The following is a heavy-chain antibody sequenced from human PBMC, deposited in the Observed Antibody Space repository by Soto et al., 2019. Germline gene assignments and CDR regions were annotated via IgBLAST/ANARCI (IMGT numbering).Heavy chain of an antibody. Sequence: ETLSLTCAVYGGSFSGYYWSWIRQPPGKGLEWIGEINHSGSTNYNPSLKSRVTISVDTSKNQFSLKLSSVTAADTAVYYCASMGTDCSGGSCYQNAEYFHHWGQGTLVTVSS. CDR1: GGSFSGYY. CDR3: ASMGTDCSGGSCYQNAEYFHH. J-gene: IGHJ1*01. CDR2: INHSGST. V-gene: IGHV4-34*01. D-gene: IGHD2-15*01.